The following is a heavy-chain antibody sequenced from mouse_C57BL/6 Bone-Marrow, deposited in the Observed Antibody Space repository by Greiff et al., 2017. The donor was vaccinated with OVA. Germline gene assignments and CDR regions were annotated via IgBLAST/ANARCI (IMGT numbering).Heavy chain of an antibody. CDR1: GFNIKDYY. Sequence: EVQLQQSGAELVKPGASVKLSCTASGFNIKDYYMHWVKQRTEQGLEWIGRIDPEDGETKYAPKFQGKATITADTSSNTAYLQLSSLTSEDTAVYYCARARSKLLYYGNYGWYFDVWGTGTTVTVSS. D-gene: IGHD2-1*01. CDR2: IDPEDGET. CDR3: ARARSKLLYYGNYGWYFDV. J-gene: IGHJ1*03. V-gene: IGHV14-2*01.